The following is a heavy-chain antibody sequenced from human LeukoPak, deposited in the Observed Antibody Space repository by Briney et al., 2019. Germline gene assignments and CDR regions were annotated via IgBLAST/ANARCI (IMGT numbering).Heavy chain of an antibody. J-gene: IGHJ4*02. V-gene: IGHV3-23*01. Sequence: QSGGSLRLSCAASGFTFSIFAMSWVRQPPGKGLEWVSTITGSSGNRDYADSVKGRFTISRDNSKNTLYLQMNSLRAEDTAVYYCAKDGPHRTWDYWGQGTLVTVSS. D-gene: IGHD1-14*01. CDR1: GFTFSIFA. CDR2: ITGSSGNR. CDR3: AKDGPHRTWDY.